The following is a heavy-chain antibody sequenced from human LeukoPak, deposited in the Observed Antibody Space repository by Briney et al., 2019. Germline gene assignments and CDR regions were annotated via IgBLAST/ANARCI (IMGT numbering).Heavy chain of an antibody. CDR3: AKDYYGSGSLFDY. V-gene: IGHV3-23*01. D-gene: IGHD3-10*01. Sequence: PGGSLRLSCAASGFTFSSYAMSWVRQAPGKGLEWVSTISGSGGSTYYADSVKGRFTISRDNSKNTLYLQMNSLRAEDTAVYYCAKDYYGSGSLFDYWGQGTLVTVSS. CDR1: GFTFSSYA. CDR2: ISGSGGST. J-gene: IGHJ4*02.